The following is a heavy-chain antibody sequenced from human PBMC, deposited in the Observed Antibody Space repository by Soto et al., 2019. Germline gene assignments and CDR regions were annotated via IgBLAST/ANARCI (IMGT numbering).Heavy chain of an antibody. D-gene: IGHD6-19*01. J-gene: IGHJ4*02. V-gene: IGHV1-3*01. CDR3: ARDSGGLLVY. Sequence: QVKLVQSGAEVKKPGASVKVSCKTSGYTFTSNAMHWVRQAPGQRLEWMGWINAGNGDTKYSQKFQGRVTITRDTSAGTAYMEVSSLRSEDTAVYYCARDSGGLLVYWGQGTLVTVSS. CDR2: INAGNGDT. CDR1: GYTFTSNA.